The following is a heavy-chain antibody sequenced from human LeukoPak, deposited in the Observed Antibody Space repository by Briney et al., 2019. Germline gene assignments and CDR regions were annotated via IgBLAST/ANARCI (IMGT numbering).Heavy chain of an antibody. V-gene: IGHV3-9*01. Sequence: GGSLRLSCAASGFTFDDYAMHWVRQAPGKGLEWVSGISWNSGSIGYADSVRGRFTISRDNSKNALYLQMTSLRAEDTAVYYCAKDVGTVYFYYMDVWGKGTTVTVSS. CDR2: ISWNSGSI. J-gene: IGHJ6*03. CDR3: AKDVGTVYFYYMDV. CDR1: GFTFDDYA. D-gene: IGHD2-8*02.